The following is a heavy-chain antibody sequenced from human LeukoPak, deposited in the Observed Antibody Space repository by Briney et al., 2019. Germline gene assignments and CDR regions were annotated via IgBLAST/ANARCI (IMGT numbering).Heavy chain of an antibody. CDR2: IYIGGST. CDR3: AKCSGGNCYHSDDH. Sequence: GGSLRLSCAAFGFTVSSNYMSWVRQAPGKGLEWVSIIYIGGSTYYADSVKGRFTISRDNSKNTLYLQMNSLRAEDTAVYYCAKCSGGNCYHSDDHWGQGTLVTVSP. CDR1: GFTVSSNY. D-gene: IGHD2-15*01. J-gene: IGHJ5*02. V-gene: IGHV3-66*01.